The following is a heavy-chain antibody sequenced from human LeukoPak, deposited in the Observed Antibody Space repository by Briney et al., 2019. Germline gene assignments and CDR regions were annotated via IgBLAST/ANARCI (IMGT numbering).Heavy chain of an antibody. D-gene: IGHD1-14*01. CDR2: IWYDGSNK. CDR1: GLTFSTYG. V-gene: IGHV3-33*01. Sequence: PGRSLRLSCTASGLTFSTYGMHWVRQAPGKGLEWVATIWYDGSNKYYADSMKGRFTTSRDNSKNTPNMSMNIRIAAETDAHYCARYNRNLLADFWGQGTLVTVSS. CDR3: ARYNRNLLADF. J-gene: IGHJ4*02.